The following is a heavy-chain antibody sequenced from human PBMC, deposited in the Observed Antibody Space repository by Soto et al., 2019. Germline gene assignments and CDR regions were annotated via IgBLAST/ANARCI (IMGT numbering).Heavy chain of an antibody. Sequence: GGSLRLSCAASGFTFSSYAMSWVRQAPGKGLEWVSAISGSGGSTYYADSVKGRFTISRDNSKNTLYLQMNSLRAEDTAVYYCAKITRPILVVPAAMDFDYWGQGTLVTVSS. CDR3: AKITRPILVVPAAMDFDY. CDR2: ISGSGGST. CDR1: GFTFSSYA. J-gene: IGHJ4*02. V-gene: IGHV3-23*01. D-gene: IGHD2-2*01.